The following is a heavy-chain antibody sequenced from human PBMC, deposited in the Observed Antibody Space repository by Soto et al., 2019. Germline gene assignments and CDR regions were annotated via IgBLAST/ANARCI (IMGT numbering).Heavy chain of an antibody. D-gene: IGHD3-22*01. J-gene: IGHJ4*02. CDR2: IDWDDDK. V-gene: IGHV2-70*01. Sequence: GSGPTLVNPTQTLTLTCTFSGFSLSTSGMCVSWIRQPPGKALEWLALIDWDDDKYYSTSLKTRLTISKDTSKNQVVLTMTNMDPVDTATYYCARIRSDGYDSSGYFDYWGQGTLVTVSS. CDR1: GFSLSTSGMC. CDR3: ARIRSDGYDSSGYFDY.